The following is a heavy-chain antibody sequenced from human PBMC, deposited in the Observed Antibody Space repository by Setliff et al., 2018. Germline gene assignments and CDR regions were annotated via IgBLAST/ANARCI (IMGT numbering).Heavy chain of an antibody. D-gene: IGHD3-10*01. CDR2: IFYGGST. J-gene: IGHJ6*02. Sequence: PSETLSLTCTVSGASISSSSYYWAWIRQPPGRGLELIGSIFYGGSTYYNPSLKSRVTISIDASKNQFSLKLDSVTAADTAVYYCARVSSYGSGSYYYYYYGMDVWGQGTTVTVSS. CDR3: ARVSSYGSGSYYYYYYGMDV. CDR1: GASISSSSYY. V-gene: IGHV4-39*07.